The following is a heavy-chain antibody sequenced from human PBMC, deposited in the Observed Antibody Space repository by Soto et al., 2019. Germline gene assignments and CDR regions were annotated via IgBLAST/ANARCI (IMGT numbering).Heavy chain of an antibody. Sequence: SGGGLVKPGGSLRLSCTASGLSFSSDSMNWVRQAPGKGLEWVSSISGSSSYIYYADSVKGRFTISRDNAKNSVYLQMNSLRAEDTAVYYCARGLGYCNVGSCSGAFDMWGQGTMVTVSS. CDR2: ISGSSSYI. CDR3: ARGLGYCNVGSCSGAFDM. CDR1: GLSFSSDS. V-gene: IGHV3-21*01. J-gene: IGHJ3*02. D-gene: IGHD2-15*01.